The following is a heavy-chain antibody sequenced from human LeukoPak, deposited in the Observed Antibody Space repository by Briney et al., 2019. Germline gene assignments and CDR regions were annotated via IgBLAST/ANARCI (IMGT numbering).Heavy chain of an antibody. CDR2: IRYDGSNK. CDR3: AKDMTTVTFFDY. D-gene: IGHD4-17*01. CDR1: GFTFSSYG. Sequence: PGGSLRLSCAASGFTFSSYGMHWVRQAPGEGLEWVAFIRYDGSNKYYADSVKGRFTISRDNSKNTLYLQMNSLRAEDTAVYYCAKDMTTVTFFDYWGQGTLVTVSS. J-gene: IGHJ4*02. V-gene: IGHV3-30*02.